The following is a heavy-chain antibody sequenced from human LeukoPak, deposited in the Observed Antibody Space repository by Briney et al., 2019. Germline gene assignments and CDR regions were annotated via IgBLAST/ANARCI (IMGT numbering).Heavy chain of an antibody. V-gene: IGHV1-69*01. J-gene: IGHJ6*02. Sequence: SVKVSCKASGGTFSSYAISWVRQAPGRGLEWMGGIIPIFATTNYAPKFQGRVTITADESTSTAYMEVRSLRSEDTAVYYCARAAVADPPGLYGMDVWGQGTTVTVSS. CDR3: ARAAVADPPGLYGMDV. D-gene: IGHD6-19*01. CDR2: IIPIFATT. CDR1: GGTFSSYA.